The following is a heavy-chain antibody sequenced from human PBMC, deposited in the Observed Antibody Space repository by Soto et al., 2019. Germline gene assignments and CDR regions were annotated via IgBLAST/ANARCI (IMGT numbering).Heavy chain of an antibody. CDR3: AREGGSIGGWFGKKFDS. CDR2: ISSGGTTT. Sequence: GGSLRLSCTASGFSFSTHAMSWVRQAPGKGLEWVSSISSGGTTTFYAASVEGRFTISRDKSKNTLYLQMNSLRADDTAVYYCAREGGSIGGWFGKKFDSWGQGTQVTVSS. D-gene: IGHD6-19*01. J-gene: IGHJ4*02. V-gene: IGHV3-23*01. CDR1: GFSFSTHA.